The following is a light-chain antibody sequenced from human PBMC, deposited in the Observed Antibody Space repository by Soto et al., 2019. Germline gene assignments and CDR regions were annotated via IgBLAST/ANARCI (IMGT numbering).Light chain of an antibody. V-gene: IGLV1-44*01. CDR3: ASWDDSLHGYV. CDR2: RNN. J-gene: IGLJ1*01. CDR1: SSNIGSNT. Sequence: QSVLTQPPSASGTPGQRVTISCSGSSSNIGSNTVNWHQQLPGTAPKLLIYRNNQRPSGVPDRFSGSKSGTSASLAISGLQSEDEADYYCASWDDSLHGYVFGTGTKVTV.